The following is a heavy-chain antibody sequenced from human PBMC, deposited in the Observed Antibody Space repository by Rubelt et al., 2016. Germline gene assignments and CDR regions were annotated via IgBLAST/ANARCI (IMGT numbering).Heavy chain of an antibody. D-gene: IGHD3-3*01. CDR3: ARGGVVIIMENWFDP. V-gene: IGHV4-61*01. Sequence: GLVKPSETLSLTCTVSGGSVSSGSYYWSWIRQPPGKGLEWIGYIYYSGSTNYNPSLKSRVTISVDTSKNQFSLKLSSVTAADTAVYYCARGGVVIIMENWFDPWGQGTLVTVSS. CDR2: IYYSGST. J-gene: IGHJ5*02. CDR1: GGSVSSGSYY.